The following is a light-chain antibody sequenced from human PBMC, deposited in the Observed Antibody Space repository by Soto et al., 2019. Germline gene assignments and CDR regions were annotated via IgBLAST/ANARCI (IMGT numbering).Light chain of an antibody. CDR1: SSDVGNYDS. V-gene: IGLV2-8*01. Sequence: QSALTQPPSASGSPGQSVTISCTGTSSDVGNYDSVSWYQHHPGKAPQAVIYEVNKRPSGAPDRFSGSKSGNTASLTVSGLQAEDEGDYYCSSYAGSNNYVFGTGTKVTVL. CDR3: SSYAGSNNYV. J-gene: IGLJ1*01. CDR2: EVN.